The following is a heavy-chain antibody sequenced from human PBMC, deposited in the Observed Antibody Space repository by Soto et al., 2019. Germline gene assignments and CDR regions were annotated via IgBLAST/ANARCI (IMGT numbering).Heavy chain of an antibody. D-gene: IGHD1-26*01. CDR2: IYYSGST. CDR3: ARDRKVGATTFSIRFDYYYYGMDV. CDR1: GGSISSGGYY. Sequence: SETLSLTCTVSGGSISSGGYYWSWIRQHPGKGLEWIGYIYYSGSTYYNPSLKSRVTISVDTSKNQFSLKLSSVTAADTAVYYCARDRKVGATTFSIRFDYYYYGMDVWGQGTTVTVSS. V-gene: IGHV4-31*03. J-gene: IGHJ6*02.